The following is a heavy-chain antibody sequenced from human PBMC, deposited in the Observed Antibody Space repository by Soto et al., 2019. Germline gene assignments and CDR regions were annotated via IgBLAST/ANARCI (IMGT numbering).Heavy chain of an antibody. CDR1: GYTFTSYG. V-gene: IGHV1-18*01. CDR2: ISAYNDNT. D-gene: IGHD3-16*02. J-gene: IGHJ4*02. Sequence: QVQLVQSGAEVKKPGASVKVSCKASGYTFTSYGISWVRQAPGQGLEWMGWISAYNDNTNYAQTPQGRVTMTTATATSTAYSERRSLRSYATAVYYCARDKGSTGELSFRSQNFDYWGQGTLVTVSS. CDR3: ARDKGSTGELSFRSQNFDY.